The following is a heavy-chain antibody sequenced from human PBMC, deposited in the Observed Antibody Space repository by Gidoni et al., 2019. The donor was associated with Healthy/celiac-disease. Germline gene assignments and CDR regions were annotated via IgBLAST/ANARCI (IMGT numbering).Heavy chain of an antibody. CDR3: TRDAILDDYVWGSYRSDAFDI. V-gene: IGHV3-49*03. J-gene: IGHJ3*02. CDR2: IRSKAYGGTT. D-gene: IGHD3-16*02. CDR1: GFTFGDYA. Sequence: EVQLVESGGGLVQPGRSLRLSCTASGFTFGDYAMSWFRQAPGKGLEWVGFIRSKAYGGTTEYAASVKGRFTISRDDSKSIAYLQMNSLKTEDTAVYYCTRDAILDDYVWGSYRSDAFDIWGQGTMVTVSS.